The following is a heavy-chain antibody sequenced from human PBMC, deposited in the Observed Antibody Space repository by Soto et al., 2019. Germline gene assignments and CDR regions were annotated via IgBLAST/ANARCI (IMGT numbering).Heavy chain of an antibody. Sequence: GGSLRLSCSASGFTFSSYAMHWVRQAPGKGLEYVSAISSNGGSTYYADSVKGRFTISRDNSKNTLYLQMSSLRAEDTAVYYCVKPYDILTGPRFDYWGQGTLVTVSS. CDR3: VKPYDILTGPRFDY. CDR1: GFTFSSYA. CDR2: ISSNGGST. J-gene: IGHJ4*02. V-gene: IGHV3-64D*06. D-gene: IGHD3-9*01.